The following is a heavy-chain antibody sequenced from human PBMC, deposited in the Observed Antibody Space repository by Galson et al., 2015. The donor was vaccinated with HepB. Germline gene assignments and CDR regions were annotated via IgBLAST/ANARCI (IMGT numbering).Heavy chain of an antibody. CDR3: TSATHGDYARGGFDY. J-gene: IGHJ4*02. D-gene: IGHD4-17*01. V-gene: IGHV3-30*03. CDR2: ISYDGTYQ. CDR1: GFTFSSYG. Sequence: SLRLSCAASGFTFSSYGMHWLRQALGKGLEWVAVISYDGTYQYYADSVKGRFTISRDNSKNTLYLQMNSLRVEDTAVYYCTSATHGDYARGGFDYWGQGTLVTVSS.